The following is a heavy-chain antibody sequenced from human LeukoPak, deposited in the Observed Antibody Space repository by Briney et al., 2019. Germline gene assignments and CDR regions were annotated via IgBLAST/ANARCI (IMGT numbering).Heavy chain of an antibody. CDR3: AKVFEVRGARQPKDY. Sequence: GRSQRYFCAASGFSSSDYVMHWVRQAPGKGLELVALISYDGGNKFYADSVRDRFTISRDNSKNTLFLQMNSLRTEDTAMYYCAKVFEVRGARQPKDYWGRGTLVIVSS. CDR1: GFSSSDYV. CDR2: ISYDGGNK. V-gene: IGHV3-30*18. D-gene: IGHD3-10*01. J-gene: IGHJ4*02.